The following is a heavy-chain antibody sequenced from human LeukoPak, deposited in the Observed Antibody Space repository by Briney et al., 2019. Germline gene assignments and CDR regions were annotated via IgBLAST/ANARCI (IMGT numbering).Heavy chain of an antibody. CDR2: IRYDGSDK. Sequence: PGGSLRLSCAASGFTFSNYGMHWVRQAPGKGLEWLAFIRYDGSDKSYPDSVKGRFTISRDNSKNTLYLQMSSLRPEDSAVYYCARDGYNQRYYYYYMEVWGKGTMVTASS. J-gene: IGHJ6*03. CDR3: ARDGYNQRYYYYYMEV. D-gene: IGHD5-24*01. CDR1: GFTFSNYG. V-gene: IGHV3-30*02.